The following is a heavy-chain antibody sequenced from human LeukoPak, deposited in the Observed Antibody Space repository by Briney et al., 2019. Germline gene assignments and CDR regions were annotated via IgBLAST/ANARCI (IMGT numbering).Heavy chain of an antibody. CDR1: GRTLSSYA. J-gene: IGHJ4*02. CDR2: IIPILGTA. V-gene: IGHV1-69*11. Sequence: SVKVSCKASGRTLSSYAISWVRHAPGQGLECMGRIIPILGTANYAQKFQGRVTITTDESTSTAYMELSSMRSEDTAVYYCASTYIWNVPLPDYWGQGTLVTVSS. D-gene: IGHD1-1*01. CDR3: ASTYIWNVPLPDY.